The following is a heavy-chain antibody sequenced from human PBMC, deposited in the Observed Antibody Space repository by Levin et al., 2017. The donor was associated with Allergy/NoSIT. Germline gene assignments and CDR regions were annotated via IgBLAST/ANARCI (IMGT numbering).Heavy chain of an antibody. D-gene: IGHD2-21*02. CDR1: GGSVSSGSYY. V-gene: IGHV4-61*01. CDR2: IYNSGST. J-gene: IGHJ4*02. Sequence: PGGSLRLSCSVSGGSVSSGSYYWSWIRQPPGKGLEWIGYIYNSGSTNYNPSLKSRVTISVDTSKNQFSLKLSSVTAADTAVYYCARAVTGSWYYWGQGTLVTVSS. CDR3: ARAVTGSWYY.